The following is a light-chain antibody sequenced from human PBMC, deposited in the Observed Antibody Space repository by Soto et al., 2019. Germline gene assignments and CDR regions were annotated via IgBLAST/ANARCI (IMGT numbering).Light chain of an antibody. CDR1: QSITDW. Sequence: DIQMTQSPSTLSASVGDRVTITCRASQSITDWVAWYQQKPGKAPKPLIYDASSLESGVPSRFSGSGSGTEFTLTISSLQPDDFATYYCQQYNSYWTFGQGTKVDIK. J-gene: IGKJ1*01. CDR2: DAS. V-gene: IGKV1-5*01. CDR3: QQYNSYWT.